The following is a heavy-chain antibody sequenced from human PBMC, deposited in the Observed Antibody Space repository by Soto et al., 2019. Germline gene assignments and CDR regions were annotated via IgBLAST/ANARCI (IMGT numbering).Heavy chain of an antibody. J-gene: IGHJ5*02. Sequence: PSETLSLTCAVYGGSFSGYYWSWIRQPPGKGLEWIGEINHSGSTNYNPSLKSRVTISVDTSKNQFSLKLSSVTAADTAVYYCARHGGYCSGGSCPRRWFDPWGQGTLVT. CDR1: GGSFSGYY. D-gene: IGHD2-15*01. V-gene: IGHV4-34*01. CDR2: INHSGST. CDR3: ARHGGYCSGGSCPRRWFDP.